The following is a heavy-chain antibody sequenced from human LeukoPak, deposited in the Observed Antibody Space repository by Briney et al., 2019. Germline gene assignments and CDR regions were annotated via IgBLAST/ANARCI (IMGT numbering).Heavy chain of an antibody. D-gene: IGHD3-9*01. Sequence: GGSLRLSCAASGFTFTNYAMSWVRQTPGKGLEWVSSITGSADSTFYADSVKGRFTNSRDNSKKTLYLQMNSLRAEDTALYYCAVDYDISTGYFSDLGYWGQGTLVTVSA. CDR1: GFTFTNYA. CDR2: ITGSADST. J-gene: IGHJ4*02. CDR3: AVDYDISTGYFSDLGY. V-gene: IGHV3-23*01.